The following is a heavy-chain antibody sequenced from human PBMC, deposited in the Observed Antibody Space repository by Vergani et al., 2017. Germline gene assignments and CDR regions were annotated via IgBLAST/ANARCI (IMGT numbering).Heavy chain of an antibody. CDR1: GFTFSSYA. V-gene: IGHV3-23*01. CDR2: ISGGGGTT. Sequence: EVQLLESGGGLVQPGGSLRLSCAASGFTFSSYAMSWVRQAPGKGLEWVSAISGGGGTTYYADSVKGRFTISRDNSKNTLYLEMNSLRSADTAVYYCAKVAAAGTYYYYGMDVWGQGTTVTVSS. D-gene: IGHD6-13*01. J-gene: IGHJ6*02. CDR3: AKVAAAGTYYYYGMDV.